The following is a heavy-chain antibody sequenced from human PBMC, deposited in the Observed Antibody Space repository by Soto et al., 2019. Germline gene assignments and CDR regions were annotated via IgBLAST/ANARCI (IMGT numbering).Heavy chain of an antibody. J-gene: IGHJ4*02. V-gene: IGHV3-23*01. Sequence: GGSLRLSCAASGFTFSSYAMSWVRQAPGKGLEWVSAISGSGGSTYYADSVKGRFTISRDNSKNTLYLQMNSLRAEDTAVYYCAKDIVVVPAAPVFDYWGQGTLVTVYS. D-gene: IGHD2-2*01. CDR3: AKDIVVVPAAPVFDY. CDR2: ISGSGGST. CDR1: GFTFSSYA.